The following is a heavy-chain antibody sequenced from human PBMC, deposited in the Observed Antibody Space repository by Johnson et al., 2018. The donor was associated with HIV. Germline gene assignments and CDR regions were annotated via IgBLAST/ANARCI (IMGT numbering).Heavy chain of an antibody. J-gene: IGHJ3*02. D-gene: IGHD1-1*01. CDR3: ARGGNEIDAFDI. CDR1: GFTFSSYA. CDR2: ISYDGSNK. V-gene: IGHV3-30*04. Sequence: QVRLVESGGGVVQPGRSLRLSCAASGFTFSSYAMHWVRQAPGKGLEWVAVISYDGSNKYYADSVKGRFTISRDNSKNTLYLQMNSLRAEDTAVYYCARGGNEIDAFDIWGQGTMVTVSA.